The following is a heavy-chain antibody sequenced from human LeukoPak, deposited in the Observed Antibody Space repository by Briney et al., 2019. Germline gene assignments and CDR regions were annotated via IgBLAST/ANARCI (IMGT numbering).Heavy chain of an antibody. Sequence: KASETLSLTCAVYGGSFSGYYWSWIRQPPGKGLEWIGEINHSGSTNYNPSLKSRVTISVDTSKNQFSLKLSPVTAADTAVYYCARFDYYGSGSYRWFDPWGQGTLVTVSS. J-gene: IGHJ5*02. CDR2: INHSGST. CDR3: ARFDYYGSGSYRWFDP. V-gene: IGHV4-34*01. D-gene: IGHD3-10*01. CDR1: GGSFSGYY.